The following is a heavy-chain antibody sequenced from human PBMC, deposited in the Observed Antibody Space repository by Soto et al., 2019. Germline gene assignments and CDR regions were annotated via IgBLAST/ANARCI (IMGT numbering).Heavy chain of an antibody. V-gene: IGHV4-30-2*01. CDR3: ATVIPATRYFAY. J-gene: IGHJ4*02. CDR1: GGSIGNDDYS. CDR2: TYHSGTT. Sequence: TLSLTCTGSGGSIGNDDYSWSWVRQPPGKGLEWIGYTYHSGTTYYNPSLTSRVTISVDGSNNQFSLKLTSMTAADTAVYYCATVIPATRYFAYWGQGILVTVS. D-gene: IGHD2-15*01.